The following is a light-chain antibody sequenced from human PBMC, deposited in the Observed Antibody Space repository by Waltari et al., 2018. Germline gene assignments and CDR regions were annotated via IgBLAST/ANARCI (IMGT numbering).Light chain of an antibody. V-gene: IGLV2-14*01. CDR3: SSYTSSSTLV. CDR2: DVS. J-gene: IGLJ2*01. CDR1: SSDVGVYNY. Sequence: QSALTHPASVSGSPGQSITISCTGTSSDVGVYNYVSWYQQHPGKAPKLMIYDVSNRPSGVSNRFSGSKSGNTASLTISGLQAEDEADYYCSSYTSSSTLVFGGGTKLTVL.